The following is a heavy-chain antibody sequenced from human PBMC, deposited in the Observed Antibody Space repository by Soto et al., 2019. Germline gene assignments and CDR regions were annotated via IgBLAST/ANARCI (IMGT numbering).Heavy chain of an antibody. CDR1: GFTFSSYA. J-gene: IGHJ4*02. V-gene: IGHV3-30-3*01. CDR3: ARTIVLMVYAPLDY. CDR2: ISYDGSNK. D-gene: IGHD2-8*01. Sequence: PGGSLRLSCAASGFTFSSYAMHWVRQAPGKGLEWVAVISYDGSNKYYADSVKGRFTISRDNSKNTLYLQMNSLRAEDTAVYYCARTIVLMVYAPLDYWGQGTLVTVSS.